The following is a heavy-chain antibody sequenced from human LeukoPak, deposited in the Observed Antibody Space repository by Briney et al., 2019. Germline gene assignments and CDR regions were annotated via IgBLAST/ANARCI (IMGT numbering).Heavy chain of an antibody. J-gene: IGHJ3*02. D-gene: IGHD3-22*01. CDR1: GFTFSSYS. V-gene: IGHV3-21*01. Sequence: GGSLRLSCAASGFTFSSYSMNWVRQAPGKGLEWVSSISSSSSYIYYADSVKGRFTISRDNAKNSLYLQMNSLRAEDTAVYYCARAPRQDYYDSSGYPRMDAFDIRGQGTMVTVSS. CDR3: ARAPRQDYYDSSGYPRMDAFDI. CDR2: ISSSSSYI.